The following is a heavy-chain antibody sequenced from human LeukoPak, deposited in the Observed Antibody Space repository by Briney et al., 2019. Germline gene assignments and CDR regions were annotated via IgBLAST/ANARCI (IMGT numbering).Heavy chain of an antibody. CDR1: GFTVSSNY. CDR2: IYNHGST. J-gene: IGHJ3*01. D-gene: IGHD3-16*01. CDR3: ALILGDAFDF. Sequence: PGGSLRLSCAASGFTVSSNYMTWVRQAPGKGLEWVSVIYNHGSTYYADSVKGRFTISRDSSKNTLYLQMNTLRAEDTAMYYCALILGDAFDFRGQGTMVTVSS. V-gene: IGHV3-66*02.